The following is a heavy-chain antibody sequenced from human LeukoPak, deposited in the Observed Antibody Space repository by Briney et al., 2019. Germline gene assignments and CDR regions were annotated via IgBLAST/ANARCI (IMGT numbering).Heavy chain of an antibody. D-gene: IGHD1-26*01. CDR2: INPNSGGT. J-gene: IGHJ4*02. V-gene: IGHV1-2*02. CDR1: GYTFTGYY. Sequence: ASVKVSRKASGYTFTGYYMHWVRQAPGQGLEWMGWINPNSGGTNYAQKFQGRVTMTRDTSISTAYMELSRLRSDDTAVYYCARDMGIVGAWYYFDYWGQGTLVTVSS. CDR3: ARDMGIVGAWYYFDY.